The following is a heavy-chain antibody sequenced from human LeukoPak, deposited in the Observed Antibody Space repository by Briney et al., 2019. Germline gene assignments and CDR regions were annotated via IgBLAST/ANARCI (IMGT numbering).Heavy chain of an antibody. CDR3: AKAPFCSGGSCYKTFDY. J-gene: IGHJ4*02. Sequence: ASVKVSCKASGYTFTGYYMHWVRQAPGQGLEWMGWINPNSGGTNYAQKFQGRVTMTRDTSISTDYMELSRLRADDTAVYYCAKAPFCSGGSCYKTFDYWGQGTLVTVSS. D-gene: IGHD2-15*01. CDR1: GYTFTGYY. V-gene: IGHV1-2*02. CDR2: INPNSGGT.